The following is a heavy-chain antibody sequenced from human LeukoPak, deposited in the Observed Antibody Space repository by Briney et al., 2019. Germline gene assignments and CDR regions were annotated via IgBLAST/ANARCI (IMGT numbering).Heavy chain of an antibody. J-gene: IGHJ4*02. CDR3: AKDDCSGGSCYPDY. CDR1: GFTFSSYG. CDR2: ISYDGSNK. V-gene: IGHV3-30*18. Sequence: PGGSLRLSCAASGFTFSSYGMHWVRQAPGKGLEWVAVISYDGSNKYYADSVKGRFTISRDNSKNTLYLQMNSLRAEDTAVYYCAKDDCSGGSCYPDYWGQGTLVTVSS. D-gene: IGHD2-15*01.